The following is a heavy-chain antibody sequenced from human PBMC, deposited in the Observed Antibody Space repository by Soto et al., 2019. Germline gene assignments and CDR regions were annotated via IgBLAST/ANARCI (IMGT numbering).Heavy chain of an antibody. J-gene: IGHJ6*02. CDR1: CATFTDDA. D-gene: IGHD2-21*02. CDR3: AKGTVTVGEYNYDYYGMDV. Sequence: SSVEVSCKASCATFTDDAIDWVRQASGKGLEWMGGIITLFGTTNYAQKLQGRVKLTADESTRTAYMELSTLTSEDTALYYCAKGTVTVGEYNYDYYGMDVWG. CDR2: IITLFGTT. V-gene: IGHV1-69*13.